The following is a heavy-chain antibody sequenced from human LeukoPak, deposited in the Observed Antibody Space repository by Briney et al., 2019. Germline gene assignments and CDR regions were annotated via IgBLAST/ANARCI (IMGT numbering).Heavy chain of an antibody. J-gene: IGHJ4*02. D-gene: IGHD1-1*01. Sequence: GGSLRLSCAAAGFTFASYSMTWVRQAPGKGLEWVSSISGDSTYIYNAGSVKGRFTISRDNAQASLYLQMISLRADDTAVYYCARVSGRLERQSDLDYWGQGTLVIVSS. V-gene: IGHV3-21*01. CDR1: GFTFASYS. CDR3: ARVSGRLERQSDLDY. CDR2: ISGDSTYI.